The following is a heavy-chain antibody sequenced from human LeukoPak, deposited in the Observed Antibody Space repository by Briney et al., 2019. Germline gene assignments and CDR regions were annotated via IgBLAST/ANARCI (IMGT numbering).Heavy chain of an antibody. CDR2: IYSGGST. J-gene: IGHJ4*02. D-gene: IGHD3-22*01. CDR3: AGGGPSGYYSAVPFDY. V-gene: IGHV3-53*01. CDR1: GFTVSSNY. Sequence: GGSLRLSCAASGFTVSSNYMSWVRQAPGKGLEWVSVIYSGGSTYYADFVKGRFTISRDNSKDTLYPQMNSLRAEDTAVYYCAGGGPSGYYSAVPFDYWGQGTLVTVSS.